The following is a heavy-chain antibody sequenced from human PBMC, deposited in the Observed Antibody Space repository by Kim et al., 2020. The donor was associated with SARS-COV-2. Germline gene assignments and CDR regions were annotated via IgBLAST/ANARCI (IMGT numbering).Heavy chain of an antibody. J-gene: IGHJ6*02. CDR3: ARQVGSGSYYPHGMDV. V-gene: IGHV5-51*01. D-gene: IGHD3-10*01. Sequence: SFQGQVTISADKSISTAYLQWSSLKASDTAMYYCARQVGSGSYYPHGMDVWGQGTTVTVSS.